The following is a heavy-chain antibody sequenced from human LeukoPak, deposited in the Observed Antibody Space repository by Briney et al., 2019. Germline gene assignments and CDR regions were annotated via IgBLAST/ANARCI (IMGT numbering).Heavy chain of an antibody. CDR2: IYYSGST. D-gene: IGHD3-10*01. CDR1: GGSVSGGSYY. CDR3: ARVTHSGWSRYYFDY. J-gene: IGHJ4*02. V-gene: IGHV4-61*01. Sequence: PSETLSLTCTVSGGSVSGGSYYWSWIRQPPGKGLEWIGYIYYSGSTNYNPSLKSRVTISVDTSKNQFSLKLSSVTAADTAVYYCARVTHSGWSRYYFDYWGQGTLVTVSS.